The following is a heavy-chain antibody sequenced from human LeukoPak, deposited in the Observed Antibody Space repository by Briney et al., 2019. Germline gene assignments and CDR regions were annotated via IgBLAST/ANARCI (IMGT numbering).Heavy chain of an antibody. CDR3: VRDPWDY. Sequence: GGSLRLSCAASGFTVSSGYMSWVRQAPGKGPEWVSVIYVGGGTNYADSVKGRFTISRDNSKNTLYLQMNSLRAEETAVYYCVRDPWDYWGRGTLVTVSS. CDR1: GFTVSSGY. CDR2: IYVGGGT. J-gene: IGHJ4*02. V-gene: IGHV3-66*01.